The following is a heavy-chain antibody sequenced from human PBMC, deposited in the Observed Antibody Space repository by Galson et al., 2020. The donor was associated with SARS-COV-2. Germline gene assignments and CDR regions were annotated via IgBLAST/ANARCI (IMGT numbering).Heavy chain of an antibody. D-gene: IGHD1-1*01. Sequence: GGSLRLSCTASGFTFRGYWMTWVRQPPGRGLEWVAYINRDGTQEDYVDSARGRFTISRDNVESSVYLQMNSLRAEDPAVYYCASILPSGYYDHWGQGTLVTVSS. CDR1: GFTFRGYW. CDR3: ASILPSGYYDH. J-gene: IGHJ4*02. V-gene: IGHV3-7*01. CDR2: INRDGTQE.